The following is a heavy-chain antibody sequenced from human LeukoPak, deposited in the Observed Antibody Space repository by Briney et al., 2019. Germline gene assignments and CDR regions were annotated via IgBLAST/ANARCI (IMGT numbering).Heavy chain of an antibody. J-gene: IGHJ2*01. CDR2: IIESEARNA. CDR1: GQSFSSYS. D-gene: IGHD3-16*02. Sequence: SETLSLTCDVFGQSFSSYSWAWTWIRQTPGEGLEWIGGIIESEARNASYNPSLESRVSIEMDTSKKQICLTLTSMTAAGTAIYYCARSRYPPRRYFDVWGRGTLVTVSS. V-gene: IGHV4-34*12. CDR3: ARSRYPPRRYFDV.